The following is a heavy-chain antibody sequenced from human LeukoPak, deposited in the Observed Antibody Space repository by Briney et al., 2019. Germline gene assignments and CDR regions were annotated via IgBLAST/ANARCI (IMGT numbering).Heavy chain of an antibody. J-gene: IGHJ4*02. V-gene: IGHV3-30*18. CDR3: AKKKTDYSYPSSFDY. CDR2: ISYDGSTK. Sequence: GGSLRLSCTASGFTFSTYGMHWVRQAPGKGLEWVTLISYDGSTKYYSDSVKGRFTLSRDNSKNTLYLQMNSLRAEDTAVYYCAKKKTDYSYPSSFDYWGLGTLVTVSS. CDR1: GFTFSTYG. D-gene: IGHD4-11*01.